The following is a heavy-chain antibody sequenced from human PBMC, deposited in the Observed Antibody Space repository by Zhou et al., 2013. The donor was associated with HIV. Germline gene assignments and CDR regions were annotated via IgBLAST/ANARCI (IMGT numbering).Heavy chain of an antibody. D-gene: IGHD5-12*01. Sequence: QVQLAQSGAEVKKPGASVKVSCKASGYNFTVHHMHWVRQAPGQGLEWMGWINPNGGGTNYAQKFQGRVTMSRDTSIGITYMELSSLRSDDTAVYYCARGGYRDAFDIWGQGTTVTVSS. CDR3: ARGGYRDAFDI. CDR1: GYNFTVHH. J-gene: IGHJ3*02. CDR2: INPNGGGT. V-gene: IGHV1-2*02.